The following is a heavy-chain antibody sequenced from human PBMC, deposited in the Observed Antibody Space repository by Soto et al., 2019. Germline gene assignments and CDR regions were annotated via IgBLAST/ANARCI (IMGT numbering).Heavy chain of an antibody. V-gene: IGHV3-33*01. Sequence: VQLVESGGGVVQPGRSLRLSCAASGFTFSSYGMHWVRQAPGKGLEWVAFIWYDGSNKYYADSVKGRFTISRDNSKNTLFLQMNSLRAEDTAVYYCARDRASGEIKYFQHWGQGTLVTVSS. CDR2: IWYDGSNK. D-gene: IGHD3-10*01. CDR3: ARDRASGEIKYFQH. CDR1: GFTFSSYG. J-gene: IGHJ1*01.